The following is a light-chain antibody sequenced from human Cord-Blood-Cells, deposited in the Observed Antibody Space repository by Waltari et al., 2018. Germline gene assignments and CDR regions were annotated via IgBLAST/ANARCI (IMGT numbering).Light chain of an antibody. V-gene: IGLV3-21*03. CDR2: DDS. Sequence: SYVLTQPPSVSVAPGKTARITCGGNNIGSKSVHWYQQKPGQATVLVVYDDSDRPSGVPGRFSGSNSGNTATLTISRVEAGDEADYYCQVWDSSSDRVVFGGGTKLTVL. J-gene: IGLJ2*01. CDR3: QVWDSSSDRVV. CDR1: NIGSKS.